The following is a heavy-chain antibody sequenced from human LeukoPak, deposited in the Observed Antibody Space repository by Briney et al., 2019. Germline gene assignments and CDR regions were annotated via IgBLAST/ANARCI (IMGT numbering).Heavy chain of an antibody. Sequence: PSETLSLTCTVSGVSIRSYSWSWIRQPPGKGLEYIGYIYSIGSTNYNPSLKSRVTISLGTSKNQFSLKLSSVTAADTAVYYCARDKGEYNGYLFDYWGQGTQVTVSS. D-gene: IGHD5-24*01. V-gene: IGHV4-59*01. CDR3: ARDKGEYNGYLFDY. CDR2: IYSIGST. CDR1: GVSIRSYS. J-gene: IGHJ4*02.